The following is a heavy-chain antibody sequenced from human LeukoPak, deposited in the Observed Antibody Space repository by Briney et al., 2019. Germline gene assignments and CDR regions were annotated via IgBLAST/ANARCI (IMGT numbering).Heavy chain of an antibody. CDR1: GFTFSSYG. Sequence: GGSLRLSCAASGFTFSSYGMSWVRQAPGKGLEWVSVIYSGGSRYYADSVKGRFTISRDNSKNTLYLQMNSLRAEDTAVYYCAGLPAYYYDTSGFYFDYWGQGTLVTVSS. CDR2: IYSGGSR. CDR3: AGLPAYYYDTSGFYFDY. J-gene: IGHJ4*02. D-gene: IGHD3-22*01. V-gene: IGHV3-66*04.